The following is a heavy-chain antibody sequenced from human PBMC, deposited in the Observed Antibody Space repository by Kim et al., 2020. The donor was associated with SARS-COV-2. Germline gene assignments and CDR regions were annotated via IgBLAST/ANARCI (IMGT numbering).Heavy chain of an antibody. V-gene: IGHV3-11*05. CDR2: ISSSSSYT. CDR1: GFTFSDYY. CDR3: ARDGAESSGWNRLSYYGMDV. D-gene: IGHD6-19*01. Sequence: GGSLRLSCAASGFTFSDYYMSWIRQAPGKGLEWVSYISSSSSYTNYADSVKGRFTISRDNAKNSLYLQMNSLRAEDTAVYYCARDGAESSGWNRLSYYGMDVWGQGTTVTVSS. J-gene: IGHJ6*02.